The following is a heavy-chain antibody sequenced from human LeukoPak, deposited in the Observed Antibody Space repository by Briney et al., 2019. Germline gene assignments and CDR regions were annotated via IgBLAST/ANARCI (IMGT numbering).Heavy chain of an antibody. Sequence: GGSLRLSCTASGFTFSSYSMNWVRQAPGRGLGWVSYISTSSSTIYYADSVKGRFTISRDDAKNSLYLQMNSLRAEDTAVYYCARDPPSGGFDSWGQGTLVTVSS. J-gene: IGHJ4*02. V-gene: IGHV3-48*01. D-gene: IGHD3-16*01. CDR3: ARDPPSGGFDS. CDR1: GFTFSSYS. CDR2: ISTSSSTI.